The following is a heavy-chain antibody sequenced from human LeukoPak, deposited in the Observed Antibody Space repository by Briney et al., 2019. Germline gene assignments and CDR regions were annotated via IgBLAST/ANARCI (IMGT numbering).Heavy chain of an antibody. Sequence: PGGSLRLSCAGSGFTFSAYSMNWVRQAPRKGLEWVSSIGSSSTSIYYADSVKGRFTISRDNAKNSLFLQMNSLRVEDTAVYYCAREDYGDYAENFDYWGQGTLVTVSS. CDR2: IGSSSTSI. CDR1: GFTFSAYS. D-gene: IGHD4-17*01. V-gene: IGHV3-21*01. J-gene: IGHJ4*02. CDR3: AREDYGDYAENFDY.